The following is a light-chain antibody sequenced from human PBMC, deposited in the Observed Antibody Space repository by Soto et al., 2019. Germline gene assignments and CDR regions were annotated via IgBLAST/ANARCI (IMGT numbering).Light chain of an antibody. CDR1: QTINNW. CDR2: KTS. CDR3: QQYKTT. V-gene: IGKV1-5*03. J-gene: IGKJ2*01. Sequence: DILLTHSPSTLSASIGDRVTITCRTSQTINNWLAWYQQKPGKAPKLLIQKTSILESGVPSRFSGNGSGTEFTLTISSLQPDDVATYYCQQYKTTFGPGTKVDIK.